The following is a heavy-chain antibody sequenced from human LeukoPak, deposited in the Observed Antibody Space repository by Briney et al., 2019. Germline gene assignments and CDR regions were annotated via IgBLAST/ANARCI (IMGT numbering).Heavy chain of an antibody. CDR1: GYTFTGYY. D-gene: IGHD3-10*01. Sequence: AASVKVSCKASGYTFTGYYMHWVRQAPGQGLEWMGWINPNSGGTNYARKFQGRVTMTRDTSISTAYMELSRLRSDDTAVYYCARQAMVRGVMFDYWGQGTLVTVSS. J-gene: IGHJ4*02. CDR3: ARQAMVRGVMFDY. CDR2: INPNSGGT. V-gene: IGHV1-2*02.